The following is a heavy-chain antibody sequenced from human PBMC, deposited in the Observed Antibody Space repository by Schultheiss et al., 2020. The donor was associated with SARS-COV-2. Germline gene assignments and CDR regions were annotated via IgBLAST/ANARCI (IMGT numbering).Heavy chain of an antibody. J-gene: IGHJ6*02. CDR1: GYTFTSYY. CDR3: ASAQLVGYGMDV. Sequence: ASVKVSCKASGYTFTSYYMHWVRQAPGQGLEWMGRINPNSGGTNYAQKFQGRVTMTRDTSISTAYMELSRLRSDDTAVYYCASAQLVGYGMDVWGQGTTVTVSS. CDR2: INPNSGGT. D-gene: IGHD6-6*01. V-gene: IGHV1-2*06.